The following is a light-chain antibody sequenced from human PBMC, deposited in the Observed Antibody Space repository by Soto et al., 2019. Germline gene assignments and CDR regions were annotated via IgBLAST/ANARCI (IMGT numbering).Light chain of an antibody. J-gene: IGKJ1*01. CDR2: WAS. CDR1: HSVLWFSYNKNY. V-gene: IGKV4-1*01. CDR3: QQYYTVPPWT. Sequence: IVMTQSPDSLAVSMGAGATINCESSHSVLWFSYNKNYLAWYQQKPGQPPKLLISWASTRESGVPDRFSGSGSGTDFTLTISSLQAEDVAIYYCQQYYTVPPWTFGQGTKVDIK.